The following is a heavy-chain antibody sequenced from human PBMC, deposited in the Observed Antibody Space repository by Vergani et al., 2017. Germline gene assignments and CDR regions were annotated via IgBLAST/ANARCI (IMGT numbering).Heavy chain of an antibody. CDR2: ISWNSNSI. D-gene: IGHD6-6*01. J-gene: IGHJ5*02. CDR3: AKDLGTSSGGGWFAP. V-gene: IGHV3-9*02. CDR1: GFTSAGYA. Sequence: EVQLEESGGGLVLPGRSLRLSCVASGFTSAGYAMHWVRQAPGKGLEWVSGISWNSNSIGYADSVKGRFTISRDNAKNSLYCQMNSLRAEDTALYYCAKDLGTSSGGGWFAPWGKGTLVTVSS.